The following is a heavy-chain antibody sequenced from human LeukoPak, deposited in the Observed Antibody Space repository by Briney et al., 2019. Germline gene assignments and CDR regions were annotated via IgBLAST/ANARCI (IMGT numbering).Heavy chain of an antibody. CDR3: ARFWKGFDP. Sequence: SETLSLTCAVYGGSFNTYYWTWIRQPPGKGLEWIGEINHIGSTKYSPSLESRVTISVDTSKNQFSLRLTSVTAADTAVYYCARFWKGFDPWGQGTLVTVSS. CDR1: GGSFNTYY. V-gene: IGHV4-34*01. J-gene: IGHJ5*02. CDR2: INHIGST. D-gene: IGHD3-3*01.